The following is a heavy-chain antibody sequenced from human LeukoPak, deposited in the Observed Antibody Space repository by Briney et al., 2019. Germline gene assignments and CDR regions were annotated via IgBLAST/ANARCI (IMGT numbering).Heavy chain of an antibody. D-gene: IGHD5-18*01. CDR1: GYTLTELS. V-gene: IGHV1-24*01. CDR2: FDPEDGET. Sequence: WASVKVSCKVSGYTLTELSMHWVRQAPGKGLEWMGGFDPEDGETIYAQKFQGRVTMTEDTSTDTAYMELSSLRSEDTAVYYCATGEIQPRDHYYYYMDVWGKGTTVTVSS. J-gene: IGHJ6*03. CDR3: ATGEIQPRDHYYYYMDV.